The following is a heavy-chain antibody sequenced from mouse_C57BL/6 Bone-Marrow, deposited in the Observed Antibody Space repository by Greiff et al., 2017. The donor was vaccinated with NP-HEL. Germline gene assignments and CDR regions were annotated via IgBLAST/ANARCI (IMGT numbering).Heavy chain of an antibody. Sequence: DVKLVESGGGLVKPGGSLKLSCAASGFTFSSYAMSWVRQTPEKRLEWVATISDGGSYTYYPDNVKGRFTISRDNAKNNLYLQMSHLKSEDTAMYYCAREGNYAMDYWGQGTSVTVSS. CDR2: ISDGGSYT. CDR1: GFTFSSYA. V-gene: IGHV5-4*01. J-gene: IGHJ4*01. CDR3: AREGNYAMDY.